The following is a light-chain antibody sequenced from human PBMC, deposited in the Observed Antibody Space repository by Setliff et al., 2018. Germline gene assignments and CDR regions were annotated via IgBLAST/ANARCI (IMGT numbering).Light chain of an antibody. CDR2: GNS. CDR3: GTWDSSLGFV. Sequence: QSVLTQPPSVSGAPGQRVTISCTGSSSNIGAGYDVHWYQQLPGTAPKLLIYGNSNRPSGVPDRFSGSKSGTSASLAITGLQAEDEADYYCGTWDSSLGFVFGGGTK. CDR1: SSNIGAGYD. J-gene: IGLJ2*01. V-gene: IGLV1-40*01.